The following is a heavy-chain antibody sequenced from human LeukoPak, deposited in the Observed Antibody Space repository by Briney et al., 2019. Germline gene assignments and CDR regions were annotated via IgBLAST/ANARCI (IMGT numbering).Heavy chain of an antibody. CDR3: ARGGRRDSSSWYYYYMDV. Sequence: GGSLRLSCAASGFTFSNAWMSWVRQAPGKGLEWVGRIKSKTDGGTTDYAAPVKGRFTISRDDSKNTLYLQMNSLRAEDTAMYYCARGGRRDSSSWYYYYMDVWGKGTTVTVSS. CDR1: GFTFSNAW. J-gene: IGHJ6*03. D-gene: IGHD6-13*01. CDR2: IKSKTDGGTT. V-gene: IGHV3-15*01.